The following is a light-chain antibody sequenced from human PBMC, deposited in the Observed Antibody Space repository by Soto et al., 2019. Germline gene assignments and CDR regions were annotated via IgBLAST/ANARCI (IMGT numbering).Light chain of an antibody. CDR1: SSDVGSYNY. CDR3: CSYAGNTLVV. J-gene: IGLJ2*01. V-gene: IGLV2-11*01. CDR2: DVS. Sequence: QSALTQPRSVSGSPGQSVTISCTGTSSDVGSYNYVSWYQQNPGKAPKLMIYDVSKRPSGVSDRFSGSKSANTASLIISGLQAEDEADYYCCSYAGNTLVVFGGGTKLTVL.